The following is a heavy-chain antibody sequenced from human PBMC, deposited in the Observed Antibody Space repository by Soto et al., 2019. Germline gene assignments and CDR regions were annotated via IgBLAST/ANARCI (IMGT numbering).Heavy chain of an antibody. J-gene: IGHJ6*02. CDR2: IIDSGGST. Sequence: EVQLLESGGGLVQPGGSLRLSCAASGFTFSSCAMGWVRQAPGKGLEWFSDIIDSGGSTYYAESVKGRFTISRENSKSTLYLQINSLRAEDTALYYCAKGRSYYYSYGVDVWGQGTTVTVSS. V-gene: IGHV3-23*01. CDR3: AKGRSYYYSYGVDV. CDR1: GFTFSSCA.